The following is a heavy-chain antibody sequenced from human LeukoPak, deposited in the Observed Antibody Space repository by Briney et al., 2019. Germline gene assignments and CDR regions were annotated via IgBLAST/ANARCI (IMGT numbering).Heavy chain of an antibody. CDR1: GFTFSSYE. Sequence: PGGSLRLSCAASGFTFSSYEMNWVRQAPGKGLEWVSYISSSGSTIYYADSVKGRFTISRDNAKNSLYLQMNSLRAEDTAVYYCASSSGWYNYDYWSQGTLVTVSS. CDR3: ASSSGWYNYDY. D-gene: IGHD6-19*01. CDR2: ISSSGSTI. V-gene: IGHV3-48*03. J-gene: IGHJ4*02.